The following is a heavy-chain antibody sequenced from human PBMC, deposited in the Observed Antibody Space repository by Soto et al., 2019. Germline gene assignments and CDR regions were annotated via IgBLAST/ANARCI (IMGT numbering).Heavy chain of an antibody. CDR3: ARQLEWNSKIDYYGMDV. CDR1: GYSFTSYW. D-gene: IGHD1-7*01. J-gene: IGHJ6*02. Sequence: PGESLKISCKGSGYSFTSYWISWVRQMPGKGLEWMGRIDPSDSYTNYSPSFQGHVTISADKSISTAYLQWSSLKASDTAMYYCARQLEWNSKIDYYGMDVWGQGTTVTVSS. CDR2: IDPSDSYT. V-gene: IGHV5-10-1*01.